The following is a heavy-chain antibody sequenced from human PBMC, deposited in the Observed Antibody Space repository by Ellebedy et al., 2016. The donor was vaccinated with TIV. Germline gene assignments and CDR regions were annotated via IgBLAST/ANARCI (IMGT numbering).Heavy chain of an antibody. J-gene: IGHJ4*02. D-gene: IGHD3-16*01. CDR3: ARDGGGGIVTPRTGLGY. Sequence: ASVKVSXXALESTFTSFYMHWVRQAPGQGLEWMGTINPNGGSTTYAQKFQDRVTVTGDTSTSTVYMELSSLRSEDTALYYCARDGGGGIVTPRTGLGYWGQGTLVTVSS. CDR2: INPNGGST. V-gene: IGHV1-46*03. CDR1: ESTFTSFY.